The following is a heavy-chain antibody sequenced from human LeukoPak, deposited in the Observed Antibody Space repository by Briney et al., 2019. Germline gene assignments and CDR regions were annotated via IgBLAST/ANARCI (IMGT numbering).Heavy chain of an antibody. D-gene: IGHD2-15*01. CDR3: ARGSRDIVAVAAADGEGNWFDP. CDR2: INHSGST. CDR1: GGSFSGYY. Sequence: SETLSLTCAVYGGSFSGYYWSWIRQPPGKGLEWIVEINHSGSTNYNPSLKSRVTISVDTSKNQFSLKLSSVTAADTAVYYCARGSRDIVAVAAADGEGNWFDPWGQGTLVTVSS. V-gene: IGHV4-34*01. J-gene: IGHJ5*02.